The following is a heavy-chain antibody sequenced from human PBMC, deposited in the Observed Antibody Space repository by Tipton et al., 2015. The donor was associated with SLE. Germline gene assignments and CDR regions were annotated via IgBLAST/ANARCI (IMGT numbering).Heavy chain of an antibody. CDR3: ATSMAGRPDYFDY. V-gene: IGHV4-39*07. Sequence: TLSLTCTVSGGSISSSSYYWGWIRQPPGKGLEWIGEIYHGGSTNYNPSLKSRVSISIDTSKNQFSLKLSSVTAADTAVYYCATSMAGRPDYFDYWGRGTLVTVSS. J-gene: IGHJ4*02. D-gene: IGHD6-6*01. CDR1: GGSISSSSYY. CDR2: IYHGGST.